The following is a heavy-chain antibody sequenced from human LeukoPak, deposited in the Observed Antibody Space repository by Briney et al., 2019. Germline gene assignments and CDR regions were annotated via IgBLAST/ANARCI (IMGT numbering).Heavy chain of an antibody. V-gene: IGHV4-34*01. CDR1: GGSFSGYY. J-gene: IGHJ5*02. CDR2: NNHSGST. Sequence: SETLSLTCAVYGGSFSGYYWSWIRQPPGKGLEWIGENNHSGSTNYNPSLKSRVTISVDTSKNQFSLKLSSVTAADTAVYYCARGTRWFDPWGQGNLVTVSS. CDR3: ARGTRWFDP.